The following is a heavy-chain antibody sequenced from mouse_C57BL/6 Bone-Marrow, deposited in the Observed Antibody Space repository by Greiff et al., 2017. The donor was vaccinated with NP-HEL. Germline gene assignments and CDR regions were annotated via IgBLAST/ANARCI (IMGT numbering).Heavy chain of an antibody. CDR1: GYSFTGYY. V-gene: IGHV1-42*01. J-gene: IGHJ3*01. Sequence: EVQLQQSGPELVKPGASVKISCKASGYSFTGYYMNWVKQSPEKSLEWIGEINPSTGGTTYNQKFKAKATLTVDKSSSTAYMQLKSLTSEDSAVYYCARRSNYVFAYWGQGTLVTVSA. CDR2: INPSTGGT. CDR3: ARRSNYVFAY. D-gene: IGHD2-5*01.